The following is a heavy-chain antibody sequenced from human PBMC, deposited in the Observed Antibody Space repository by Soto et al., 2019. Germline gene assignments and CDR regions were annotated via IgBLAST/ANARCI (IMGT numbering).Heavy chain of an antibody. D-gene: IGHD3-16*01. Sequence: QVQLVQSGAEVKKPGASVKVSCKASGYTFTSYGISWVRQAPGQGLEWMGWISAYNGNTNYAQKLQGRVTMTTDTSTSTAYMGLRSLRSDDTAVYCWARDRPAGGEGWFEPWGQGTLVTVSS. V-gene: IGHV1-18*01. J-gene: IGHJ5*02. CDR1: GYTFTSYG. CDR3: ARDRPAGGEGWFEP. CDR2: ISAYNGNT.